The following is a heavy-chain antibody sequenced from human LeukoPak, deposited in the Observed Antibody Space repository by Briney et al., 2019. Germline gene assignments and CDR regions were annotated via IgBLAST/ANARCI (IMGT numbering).Heavy chain of an antibody. J-gene: IGHJ4*02. CDR2: IYSGGST. CDR3: ARDIAYDSSGYYSPHFDY. V-gene: IGHV3-53*01. D-gene: IGHD3-22*01. Sequence: PGGSLRLSCAASGFTVSSNYMSWVRQAPGKGLEWVSVIYSGGSTYYADSVKGRFTISRDNSQNTLYLQMNSLRAEDTAVYYCARDIAYDSSGYYSPHFDYWGQGTLVTVSS. CDR1: GFTVSSNY.